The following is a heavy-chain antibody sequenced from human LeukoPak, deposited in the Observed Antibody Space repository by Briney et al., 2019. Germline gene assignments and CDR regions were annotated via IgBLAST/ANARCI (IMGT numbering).Heavy chain of an antibody. Sequence: ASVKVSCKASGYTFTGYYMHWVRQAPRQGLEWMGWINPNSGGTSYAQKFQGRVTMTRDTSISTAYMELSRLRSDDTAVYYCASTAPYYYYYGMDVWGQGTTVTVSS. J-gene: IGHJ6*02. V-gene: IGHV1-2*02. CDR3: ASTAPYYYYYGMDV. CDR1: GYTFTGYY. CDR2: INPNSGGT.